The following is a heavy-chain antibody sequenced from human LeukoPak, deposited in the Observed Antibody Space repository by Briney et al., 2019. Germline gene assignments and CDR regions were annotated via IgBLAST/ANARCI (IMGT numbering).Heavy chain of an antibody. J-gene: IGHJ6*02. CDR3: ARGYCRSSSCYSRYYYYGMDV. Sequence: PVKVSCKASGGSFNSFAFSWVRQAPGQGLEWMGGIIPLFGTPKYAQKFQGRVTITADESTSTAYMELSSLRSEDTAVYYCARGYCRSSSCYSRYYYYGMDVWGQGTTVTVSS. V-gene: IGHV1-69*13. CDR2: IIPLFGTP. D-gene: IGHD2-15*01. CDR1: GGSFNSFA.